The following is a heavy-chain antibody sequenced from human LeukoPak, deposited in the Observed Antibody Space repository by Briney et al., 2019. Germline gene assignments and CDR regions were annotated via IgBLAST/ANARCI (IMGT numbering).Heavy chain of an antibody. Sequence: SETLSLTCAVYGGSFSGYYWSWIRQPPGKGLEWIGEINHSGSTNYNPSLKSRVTISVDTSKNQFSLKLSSVTAADTAVYYCARGDPSIAAAGSFDYWGQGTLVTVSS. CDR2: INHSGST. J-gene: IGHJ4*02. V-gene: IGHV4-34*01. D-gene: IGHD6-13*01. CDR1: GGSFSGYY. CDR3: ARGDPSIAAAGSFDY.